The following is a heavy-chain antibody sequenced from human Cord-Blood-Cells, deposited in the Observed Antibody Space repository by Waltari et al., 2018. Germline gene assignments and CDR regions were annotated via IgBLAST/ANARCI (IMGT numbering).Heavy chain of an antibody. D-gene: IGHD7-27*01. CDR3: ARPTGDGYFDL. CDR1: GFTFSSYS. CDR2: INSSSSYI. V-gene: IGHV3-21*01. Sequence: EVQLVESGGGLVKPGGSLRLSCAASGFTFSSYSMTWVRQAPGKGLEWVSSINSSSSYIYYADSVKGRFTISGDNAKSVLYPQMNSLRAEDTAVDYCARPTGDGYFDLWGRGPLVTVSS. J-gene: IGHJ2*01.